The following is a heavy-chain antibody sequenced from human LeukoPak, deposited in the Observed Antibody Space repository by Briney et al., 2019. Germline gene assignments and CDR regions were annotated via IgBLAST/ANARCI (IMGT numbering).Heavy chain of an antibody. V-gene: IGHV1-69*13. CDR2: IIPIFGTA. CDR3: ASPSPHSARGDAFDI. J-gene: IGHJ3*02. CDR1: GGTFSSYA. Sequence: SVKVSCKASGGTFSSYAISWVRQAPGQGLEWMGGIIPIFGTANYAQKFQGRVTITADESTSTAYTELSSLRSEDTAVYYCASPSPHSARGDAFDIWGQGTMVTVSS.